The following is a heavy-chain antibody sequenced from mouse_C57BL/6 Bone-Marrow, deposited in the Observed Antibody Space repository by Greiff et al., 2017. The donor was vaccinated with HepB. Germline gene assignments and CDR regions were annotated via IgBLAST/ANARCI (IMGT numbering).Heavy chain of an antibody. D-gene: IGHD1-1*01. V-gene: IGHV1-72*01. CDR3: SRDYYDIVYYAMDY. CDR1: GYTFTSYW. J-gene: IGHJ4*01. Sequence: QVQLQQPGAELVKPGASVKLSCKASGYTFTSYWMHWVKQRPGRGLEWIGRIDPNSGGTKYNEKFKSKATLTVDKPSITAYMQLSSLTSEDSAVYYCSRDYYDIVYYAMDYWAEGTSVTVSS. CDR2: IDPNSGGT.